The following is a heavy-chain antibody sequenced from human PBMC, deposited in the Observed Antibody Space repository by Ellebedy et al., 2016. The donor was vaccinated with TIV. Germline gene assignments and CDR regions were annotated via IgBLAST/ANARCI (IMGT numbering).Heavy chain of an antibody. J-gene: IGHJ5*02. Sequence: ASVKVSCKASGYTFTSYGINWVRQATGQGLEWVGWMNPNSGNTGSAQKFQGRVTITVDKSTSTAYMELSSLRSEDTAVYYCAREPSGVGWYDSSWFDPWGQGTLVTVSS. CDR1: GYTFTSYG. D-gene: IGHD6-19*01. V-gene: IGHV1-8*03. CDR2: MNPNSGNT. CDR3: AREPSGVGWYDSSWFDP.